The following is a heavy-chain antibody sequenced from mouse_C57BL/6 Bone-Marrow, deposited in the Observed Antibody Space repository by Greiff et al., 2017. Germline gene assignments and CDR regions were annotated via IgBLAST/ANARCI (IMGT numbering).Heavy chain of an antibody. CDR1: GYAFTNYL. J-gene: IGHJ3*01. V-gene: IGHV1-54*01. Sequence: VQLQQSGAELVRPGTSVKVSCKASGYAFTNYLLEWVKQRPGQGLEWIGVINPGSGGTNYNEKFKGKATLTADKSSSTAYMQLSSLTSEDAAVYFCARSGGNYPFAYWGQGTLVTVSA. CDR2: INPGSGGT. CDR3: ARSGGNYPFAY. D-gene: IGHD2-1*01.